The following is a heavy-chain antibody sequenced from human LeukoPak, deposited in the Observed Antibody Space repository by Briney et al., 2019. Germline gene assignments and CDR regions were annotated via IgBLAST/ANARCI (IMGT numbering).Heavy chain of an antibody. V-gene: IGHV3-21*01. J-gene: IGHJ4*02. CDR2: ISSSSSYI. CDR1: RFTFSSYS. Sequence: GGSLRLSCAASRFTFSSYSMNWVRQAPGKGLEWVSSISSSSSYIYYADSVKGRFTISRDNAKNSLYLQMNSLRAEDTAVYYCARGGVGDIVVVVAAYWGQGTLVTVSS. CDR3: ARGGVGDIVVVVAAY. D-gene: IGHD2-15*01.